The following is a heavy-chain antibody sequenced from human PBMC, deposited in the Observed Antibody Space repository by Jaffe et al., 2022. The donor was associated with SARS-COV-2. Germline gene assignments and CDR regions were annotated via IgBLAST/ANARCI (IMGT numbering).Heavy chain of an antibody. J-gene: IGHJ3*02. V-gene: IGHV3-30*18. CDR2: ISYDGSNK. D-gene: IGHD7-27*01. CDR1: GFTFSSYG. CDR3: AKDGTGDDAFDI. Sequence: QVQLVESGGGVVQPGRSLRLSCAASGFTFSSYGMHWVRQAPGKGLEWVAVISYDGSNKYYADSVKGRFTISRDNSKNTLYLQMNSLRAEDTAVYYCAKDGTGDDAFDIWGQGTMVTVSS.